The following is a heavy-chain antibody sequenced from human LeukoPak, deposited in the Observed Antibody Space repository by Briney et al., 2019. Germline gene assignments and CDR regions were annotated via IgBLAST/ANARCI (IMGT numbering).Heavy chain of an antibody. Sequence: GESLKISCKASGYSFTSYWNGWVRQMPGKGLEWMGIIYPGDSDTRYSPSFQGQVTISADKSISTAYLHWSSLKASDTAMYYCARPHTLDRTTKYYFDYWGQGILVTVSS. CDR1: GYSFTSYW. CDR3: ARPHTLDRTTKYYFDY. J-gene: IGHJ4*02. V-gene: IGHV5-51*01. CDR2: IYPGDSDT. D-gene: IGHD4-17*01.